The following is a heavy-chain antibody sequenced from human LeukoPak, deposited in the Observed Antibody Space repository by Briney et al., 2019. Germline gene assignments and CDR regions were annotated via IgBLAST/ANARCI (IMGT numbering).Heavy chain of an antibody. CDR2: ISYDGSNK. J-gene: IGHJ6*02. V-gene: IGHV3-30*04. Sequence: SGRSLRLSCAASGFTFSSYAMHWVRQAPGKGLEWVAVISYDGSNKYYADSVKGRFTISRDNSKNTLYLQMNSLRAEDTAVYYCARDGGYCSSTSCYLRYHYYYGMDVWGQGTTVTVSS. CDR3: ARDGGYCSSTSCYLRYHYYYGMDV. D-gene: IGHD2-2*01. CDR1: GFTFSSYA.